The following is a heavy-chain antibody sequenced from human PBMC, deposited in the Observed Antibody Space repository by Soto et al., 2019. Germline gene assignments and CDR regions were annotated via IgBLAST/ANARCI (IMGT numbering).Heavy chain of an antibody. J-gene: IGHJ4*02. CDR2: IIPIFGTA. D-gene: IGHD3-10*01. CDR1: GGTFSSYA. CDR3: ARVPYYYGSGSYYPLDY. V-gene: IGHV1-69*06. Sequence: QVQLVQSGAEVKKPGSSVKVSCKASGGTFSSYASSWVRQAPGQGLEWMGGIIPIFGTANYAQKFQGRVTITEEKSTSTAYMERSSLRSEDTAVYYCARVPYYYGSGSYYPLDYWGQGTLVTVSS.